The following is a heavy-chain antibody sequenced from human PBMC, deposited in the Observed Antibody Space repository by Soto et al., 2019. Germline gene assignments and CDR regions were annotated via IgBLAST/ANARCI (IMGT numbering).Heavy chain of an antibody. V-gene: IGHV3-49*03. Sequence: GGSLRLSCTASGFTFGDYAMSWFRQAPGKGLEWVGFIRSKAYGGTTEYAASVKGRFTTSRDDSKSIAYLQMNSLKTEDTAVYYCTRDLRPWCSGGSCSIDYWGQGTLVTVSS. J-gene: IGHJ4*02. CDR2: IRSKAYGGTT. CDR3: TRDLRPWCSGGSCSIDY. D-gene: IGHD2-15*01. CDR1: GFTFGDYA.